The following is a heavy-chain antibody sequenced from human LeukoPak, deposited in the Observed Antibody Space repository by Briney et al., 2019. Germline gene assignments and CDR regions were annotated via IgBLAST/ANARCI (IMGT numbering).Heavy chain of an antibody. D-gene: IGHD3-9*01. CDR1: GGSISISSYY. CDR3: ARARYVNSFYAFDI. J-gene: IGHJ3*02. V-gene: IGHV4-39*07. CDR2: IYYSGST. Sequence: SETLSLTCTVSGGSISISSYYWGWIRQTPGKGLEWIGSIYYSGSTYYNPSLKSRVTISVDTSKNQFFLKLSSVTAADTAVYYCARARYVNSFYAFDIWGQGTLVTVSS.